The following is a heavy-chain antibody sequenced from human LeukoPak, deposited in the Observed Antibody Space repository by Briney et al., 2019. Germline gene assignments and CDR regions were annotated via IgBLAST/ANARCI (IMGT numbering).Heavy chain of an antibody. V-gene: IGHV3-74*01. Sequence: GGSLRLSCAASGFTFSSYWMHWVRQAPGKGLVWVSRINSDGSSTSYADSVKGRFTISRDNAKNTLYLQMNSLRAEDTAVYYCAGGYSAYGPYYFDYWGQGTLVTVSS. CDR2: INSDGSST. D-gene: IGHD5-12*01. CDR3: AGGYSAYGPYYFDY. J-gene: IGHJ4*02. CDR1: GFTFSSYW.